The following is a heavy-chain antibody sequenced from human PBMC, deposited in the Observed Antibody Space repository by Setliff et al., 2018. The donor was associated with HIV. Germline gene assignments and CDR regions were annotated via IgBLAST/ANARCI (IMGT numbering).Heavy chain of an antibody. J-gene: IGHJ4*02. Sequence: SETLSLTCTVSGGSVSNYYWTWIRQSAGKGLEWIGHINTSGSTKYNPSLRSRLTMSVDSSGNQFSLTLTSVTAADTAVYYCARDPSTGWYYLDFWGPGALVTVSS. CDR3: ARDPSTGWYYLDF. V-gene: IGHV4-4*07. CDR2: INTSGST. D-gene: IGHD6-19*01. CDR1: GGSVSNYY.